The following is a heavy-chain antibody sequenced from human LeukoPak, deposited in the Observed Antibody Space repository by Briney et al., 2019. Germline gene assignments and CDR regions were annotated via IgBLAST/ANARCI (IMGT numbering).Heavy chain of an antibody. CDR1: GFIFSSYS. CDR2: INSDGSST. D-gene: IGHD4-17*01. V-gene: IGHV3-74*01. CDR3: ARESPDYGDLDY. Sequence: GGSLRLSCAASGFIFSSYSMSWVRQAPGKGLVWVSRINSDGSSTSYADSVKGRFTISRDNAKNTLYLQMNSLRAEDTAVYYCARESPDYGDLDYWGQGTLVTVSS. J-gene: IGHJ4*02.